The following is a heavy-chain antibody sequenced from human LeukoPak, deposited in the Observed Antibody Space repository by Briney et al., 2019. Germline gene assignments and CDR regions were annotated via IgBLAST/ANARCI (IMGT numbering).Heavy chain of an antibody. J-gene: IGHJ4*02. CDR3: ARGSGRQQLVENYFDH. Sequence: GGSLRLSCAASGFTFSQYGMHWVRQAPGKGLEWVAVIWYDGSNKYYADSEKGRFTISRDNSKNTLFLQMNSLRAEDTAVYYCARGSGRQQLVENYFDHWGRGTLVTVSS. V-gene: IGHV3-33*01. D-gene: IGHD6-13*01. CDR1: GFTFSQYG. CDR2: IWYDGSNK.